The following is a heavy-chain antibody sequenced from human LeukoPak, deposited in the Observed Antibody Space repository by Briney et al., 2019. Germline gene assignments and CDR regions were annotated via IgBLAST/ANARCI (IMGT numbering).Heavy chain of an antibody. CDR3: ARDGGYASGSYI. J-gene: IGHJ3*02. CDR1: GGSISSYY. CDR2: IYYSGST. D-gene: IGHD3-10*01. Sequence: SETLSLTCTVSGGSISSYYWSWIRQPPGKGLEWIGYIYYSGSTNYNPSLKSRVTILVDTSKNQFSLKLSSVTAADTAVYYCARDGGYASGSYIGRQGTMVTVSS. V-gene: IGHV4-59*01.